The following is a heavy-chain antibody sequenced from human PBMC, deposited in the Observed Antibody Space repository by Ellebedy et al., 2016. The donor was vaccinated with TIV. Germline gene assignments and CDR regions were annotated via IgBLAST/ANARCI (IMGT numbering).Heavy chain of an antibody. CDR2: ISSSCSTI. J-gene: IGHJ4*02. V-gene: IGHV3-11*01. D-gene: IGHD3-10*01. Sequence: PGGSLRLSCAASGFTFSDYSMNWIRQTPGKGLEWVSYISSSCSTIYYADPVKGRFTISRDNAKNSLYLQMSSLRAEDTAVYYCATGPMVRGDIRRKETPNPHFDYWGQGTLVTVSS. CDR1: GFTFSDYS. CDR3: ATGPMVRGDIRRKETPNPHFDY.